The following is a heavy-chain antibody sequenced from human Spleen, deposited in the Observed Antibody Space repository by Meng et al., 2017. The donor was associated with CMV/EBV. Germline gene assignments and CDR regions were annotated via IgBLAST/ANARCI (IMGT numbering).Heavy chain of an antibody. CDR1: GFTFSSYA. CDR3: ARAIVGATTRVGADY. V-gene: IGHV3-30*04. D-gene: IGHD1-26*01. J-gene: IGHJ4*02. CDR2: ISYDGSNK. Sequence: GGSLKISCAASGFTFSSYAMHWVRQAPGKGLEWVAVISYDGSNKYYADSVKGRFTISRDNSKNTLYLQMNSLRAEDTAVYYCARAIVGATTRVGADYWGQGTLVTVSS.